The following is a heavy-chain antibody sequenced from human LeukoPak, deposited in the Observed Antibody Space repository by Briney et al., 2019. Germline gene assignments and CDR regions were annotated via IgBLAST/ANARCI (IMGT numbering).Heavy chain of an antibody. CDR1: GFTVSSNY. V-gene: IGHV3-66*01. Sequence: GGSLRLSCAASGFTVSSNYMSWVRQAPGKGLEWVSVIYSGGSTYYADSVKGRFTISRDNSKNTLYLQMNSLRAEDTAVYYCARELYNSSWDPYYFDYWGQGTLVTVSS. CDR3: ARELYNSSWDPYYFDY. D-gene: IGHD6-13*01. CDR2: IYSGGST. J-gene: IGHJ4*02.